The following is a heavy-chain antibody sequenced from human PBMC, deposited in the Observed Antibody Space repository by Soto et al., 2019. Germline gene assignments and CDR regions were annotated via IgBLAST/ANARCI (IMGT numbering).Heavy chain of an antibody. CDR2: IGTAGDT. D-gene: IGHD2-2*01. J-gene: IGHJ6*02. CDR3: ARDAGYAFYYGMDV. Sequence: GGSLRLSCAAFGFTFSSYDMHWVRQATGKGLEWVSAIGTAGDTYYPGSVKGRFTISRENAKNSLYLQMNSLRAEDTAVYYCARDAGYAFYYGMDVWGQGTTVTVSS. CDR1: GFTFSSYD. V-gene: IGHV3-13*01.